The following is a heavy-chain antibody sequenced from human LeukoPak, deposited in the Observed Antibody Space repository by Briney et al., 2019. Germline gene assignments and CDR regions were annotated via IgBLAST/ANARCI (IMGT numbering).Heavy chain of an antibody. Sequence: ASVKLSCNASVGTWSSSAISWRRQPPRQGLEWMGRSIPILGTANYAQKFQGRVTINADKTTSTAYMELSSVRSEDTAVCYCARDGVVVSRAFDIWGQGTMVTVSS. CDR2: SIPILGTA. V-gene: IGHV1-69*04. CDR3: ARDGVVVSRAFDI. CDR1: VGTWSSSA. J-gene: IGHJ3*02. D-gene: IGHD2-15*01.